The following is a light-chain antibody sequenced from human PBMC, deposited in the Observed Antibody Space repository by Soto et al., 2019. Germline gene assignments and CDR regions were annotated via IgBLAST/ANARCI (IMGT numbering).Light chain of an antibody. V-gene: IGKV1-39*01. CDR3: QQSYSTPL. J-gene: IGKJ3*01. CDR2: AAS. CDR1: QSISSY. Sequence: DIQMTQSPSSLSASVGDRVTITCRASQSISSYLNWYQQKPGKAPKLLIYAASSLKSGVPSRFSGSGSGTDFTPTISSLQPEDVATYYCQQSYSTPLFGRGTKVDIK.